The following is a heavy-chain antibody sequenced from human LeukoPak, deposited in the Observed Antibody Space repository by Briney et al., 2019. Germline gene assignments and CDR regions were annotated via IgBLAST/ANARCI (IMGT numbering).Heavy chain of an antibody. Sequence: SETLSLTCTVSGGSITSYYWSWIRQPAGKGLEWIGRIYFSGSTDYNPSLKSRVTISVDTSKNQFSLKLSSVTAADTAVYYCARRGGAKNFDYWGQGTLVTVSS. J-gene: IGHJ4*02. V-gene: IGHV4-4*07. D-gene: IGHD1-26*01. CDR3: ARRGGAKNFDY. CDR1: GGSITSYY. CDR2: IYFSGST.